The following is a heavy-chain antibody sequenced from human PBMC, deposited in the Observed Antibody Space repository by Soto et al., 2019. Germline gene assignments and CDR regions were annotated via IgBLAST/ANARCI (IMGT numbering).Heavy chain of an antibody. CDR2: IYPGDSDT. Sequence: ESLKISCKGSGYSFTSYWIGWVRQMPGKGLEWMGIIYPGDSDTRYSPSFQGQVTISADKSISTAYLQWSSLKASDTAMYYCARYGSDFWSGYYSDYYGMDVWGQGTTVTVSS. CDR3: ARYGSDFWSGYYSDYYGMDV. J-gene: IGHJ6*02. CDR1: GYSFTSYW. V-gene: IGHV5-51*01. D-gene: IGHD3-3*01.